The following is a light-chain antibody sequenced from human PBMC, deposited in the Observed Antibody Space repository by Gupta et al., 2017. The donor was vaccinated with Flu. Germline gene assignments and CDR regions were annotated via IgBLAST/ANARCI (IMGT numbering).Light chain of an antibody. CDR1: KLGDKY. Sequence: SPGQTASITCSGDKLGDKYASWYQQKSGQSPVVVIFQDKKRPSGIPERFSGSNSGNTATLTISGTQAMDEADYYCQAWDSSTAVFGGGTKLTVL. CDR3: QAWDSSTAV. J-gene: IGLJ3*02. V-gene: IGLV3-1*01. CDR2: QDK.